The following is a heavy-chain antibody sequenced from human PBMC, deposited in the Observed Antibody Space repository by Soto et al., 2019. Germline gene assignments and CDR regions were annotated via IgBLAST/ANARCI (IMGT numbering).Heavy chain of an antibody. V-gene: IGHV3-33*08. CDR1: GFTFSSYG. Sequence: GGSLRLSCAASGFTFSSYGMHWVRQAPGKGLEWVAVIWYDGSNKYYADSVKGRFTISRDNSKNTLYLQMNSLRAEDTAVYYCARDVRDGPCGEGGFYYYYYMDVWGKGTTVTVSS. D-gene: IGHD4-17*01. J-gene: IGHJ6*03. CDR2: IWYDGSNK. CDR3: ARDVRDGPCGEGGFYYYYYMDV.